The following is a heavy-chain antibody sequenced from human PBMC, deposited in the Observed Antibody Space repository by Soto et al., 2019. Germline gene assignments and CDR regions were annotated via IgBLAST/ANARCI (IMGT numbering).Heavy chain of an antibody. J-gene: IGHJ3*02. CDR3: ARHQPLLYSRPNAFDI. CDR2: IYYSGST. V-gene: IGHV4-39*01. D-gene: IGHD2-2*02. CDR1: GGSISSSSYY. Sequence: QLQLQESGPGLVKPSETLSLTCTVSGGSISSSSYYWGWIRQPPGKGLEWIGSIYYSGSTYYNPSLKSRVTISVDTSKNQFSLKLSSVTAADTAVYYCARHQPLLYSRPNAFDIWGQGTMVTVSS.